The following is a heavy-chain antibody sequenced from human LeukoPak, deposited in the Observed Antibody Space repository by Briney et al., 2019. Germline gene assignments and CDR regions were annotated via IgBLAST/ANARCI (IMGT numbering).Heavy chain of an antibody. J-gene: IGHJ4*02. CDR2: IASNGGSE. CDR1: GFTFTTYG. CDR3: AKRGHYSINWYHYFDC. V-gene: IGHV3-30*18. Sequence: GGSLRPSCAASGFTFTTYGLHWGRQAPGKGLEWVAAIASNGGSEYYADSVKSRFTISRDNSKNTLFLQMNSLRPDDTAVYYCAKRGHYSINWYHYFDCWGQGRLVTVSS. D-gene: IGHD6-13*01.